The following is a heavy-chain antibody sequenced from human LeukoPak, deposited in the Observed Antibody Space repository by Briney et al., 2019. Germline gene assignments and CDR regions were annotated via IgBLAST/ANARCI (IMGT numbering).Heavy chain of an antibody. V-gene: IGHV4-61*01. CDR1: GASVSSGSSY. J-gene: IGHJ6*02. CDR2: IFYSGTT. Sequence: KTSETLSLTCTVPGASVSSGSSYWGWIRQPPGKGLEWIGYIFYSGTTNYSPSLKSRVTMSLDTSENQFSLRLSSVTAADTAVYYCARTPVYCSGGSCYYYYYAMDVWGQGTTVTVSS. D-gene: IGHD2-15*01. CDR3: ARTPVYCSGGSCYYYYYAMDV.